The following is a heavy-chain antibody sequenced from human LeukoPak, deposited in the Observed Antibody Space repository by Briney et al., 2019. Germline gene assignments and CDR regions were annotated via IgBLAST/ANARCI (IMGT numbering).Heavy chain of an antibody. CDR1: GGTFSSYA. J-gene: IGHJ4*02. D-gene: IGHD5-18*01. V-gene: IGHV1-69*05. Sequence: SVKVSCKASGGTFSSYAISWVRQAPGQGVEWMGGIIPIFGRANYAQKFQGRVTITTDESTSTAYMELSSLRSEDTAVYYCARVDTAMAGDYWGQGTLVTVSS. CDR2: IIPIFGRA. CDR3: ARVDTAMAGDY.